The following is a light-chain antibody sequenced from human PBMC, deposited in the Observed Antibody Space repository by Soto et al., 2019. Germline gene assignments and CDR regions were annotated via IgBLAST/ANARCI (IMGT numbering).Light chain of an antibody. Sequence: ELVLTQSPGTLSLSPGERATLSCRASQSVSSSYLAWYQQKPGQAPRLLISGASSRATGIPDRFSGSGSGTDFTLTISRLEPEDFAVYFCQHYGSSLWTFGQGTKVDIK. CDR1: QSVSSSY. CDR3: QHYGSSLWT. CDR2: GAS. V-gene: IGKV3-20*01. J-gene: IGKJ1*01.